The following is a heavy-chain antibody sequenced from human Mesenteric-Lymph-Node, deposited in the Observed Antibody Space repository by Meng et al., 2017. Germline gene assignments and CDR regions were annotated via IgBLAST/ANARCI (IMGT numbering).Heavy chain of an antibody. CDR2: INPSGGST. CDR1: GYTFTSYY. J-gene: IGHJ5*02. CDR3: ARDRLYSSGWGLNRNWFDP. Sequence: ASVKVSCKASGYTFTSYYMHWVRQAPGQGLEWMGIINPSGGSTSYAQKFQGRVTMTRDTSISTAYMELSSLRSDDTAVYYCARDRLYSSGWGLNRNWFDPWGQGILVTVSS. D-gene: IGHD6-19*01. V-gene: IGHV1-46*01.